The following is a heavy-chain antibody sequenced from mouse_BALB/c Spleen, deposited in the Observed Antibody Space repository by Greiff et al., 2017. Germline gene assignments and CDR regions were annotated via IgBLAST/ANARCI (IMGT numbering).Heavy chain of an antibody. D-gene: IGHD2-14*01. J-gene: IGHJ2*01. CDR2: ISTYYGDA. CDR1: GYTFTDYA. Sequence: VQLQQSGAELVRPGVSVKISCKGSGYTFTDYAMHWVKPSHAKSLEWIGVISTYYGDASYNQKFKGKATMTVDKSSSTAYMELARLTSEDSAIYYCARGYYRYFDYWGQGTTLTVSS. CDR3: ARGYYRYFDY. V-gene: IGHV1S137*01.